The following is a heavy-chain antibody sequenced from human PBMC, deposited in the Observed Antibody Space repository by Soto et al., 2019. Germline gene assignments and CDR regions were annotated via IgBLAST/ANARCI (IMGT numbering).Heavy chain of an antibody. V-gene: IGHV3-30-3*01. J-gene: IGHJ3*02. Sequence: GGSLRLSCAASGFTFSSYAMHWVRQAPGKGLEWVAVISYDGSKNYYADSVKGRFTISRDNSKNTLYLQMNSLRAEDTAVYYCARGLDCSGGSCYLDTAFDIWGQGTMVTVSS. CDR3: ARGLDCSGGSCYLDTAFDI. CDR2: ISYDGSKN. CDR1: GFTFSSYA. D-gene: IGHD2-15*01.